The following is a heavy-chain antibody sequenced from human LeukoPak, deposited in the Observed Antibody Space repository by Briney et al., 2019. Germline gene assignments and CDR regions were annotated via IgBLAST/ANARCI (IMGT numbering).Heavy chain of an antibody. CDR1: GFTFNDYH. CDR2: ISDFGGTT. J-gene: IGHJ4*02. V-gene: IGHV3-23*01. Sequence: GGSLRLSCAASGFTFNDYHMSWVRQAPGKGLEWVSGISDFGGTTYYAGSVRGRSTISRNNSKNTMSFQMNSLSAEDTAVYYCARGLYSYDYWGQGILVTVSS. CDR3: ARGLYSYDY. D-gene: IGHD3/OR15-3a*01.